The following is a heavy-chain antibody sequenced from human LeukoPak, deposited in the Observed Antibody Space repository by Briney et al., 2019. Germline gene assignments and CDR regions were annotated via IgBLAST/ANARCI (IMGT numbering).Heavy chain of an antibody. CDR2: ITPFNGDT. CDR1: GNTFTYRY. D-gene: IGHD3-22*01. Sequence: GSSVKVSCKSSGNTFTYRYLHWVRQAPGQALEWMGWITPFNGDTNYAQKFQDRVTITGDRSMSAAYMELSSLRSDDTAIYYCAHNGDNSGYYFPFDIWGQGTMVTASS. V-gene: IGHV1-45*02. J-gene: IGHJ3*02. CDR3: AHNGDNSGYYFPFDI.